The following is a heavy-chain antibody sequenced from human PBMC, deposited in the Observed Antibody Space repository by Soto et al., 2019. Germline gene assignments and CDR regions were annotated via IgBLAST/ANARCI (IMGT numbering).Heavy chain of an antibody. CDR1: GGTFSSYA. D-gene: IGHD3-16*01. Sequence: QVQLVQSGAEVKKPGSSVKVSCKASGGTFSSYAISWVRQAPGQGLEWMGGIIPIFGTANYAQKFQGRVTITGEESRSTAYREGGSLRSEDTAVYYCGGDPTGGGGDLYFDYWGQGTLVTVSS. J-gene: IGHJ4*02. V-gene: IGHV1-69*01. CDR2: IIPIFGTA. CDR3: GGDPTGGGGDLYFDY.